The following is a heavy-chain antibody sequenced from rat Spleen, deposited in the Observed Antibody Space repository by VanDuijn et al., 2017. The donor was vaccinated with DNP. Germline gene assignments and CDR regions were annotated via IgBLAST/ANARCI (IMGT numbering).Heavy chain of an antibody. CDR2: ISSGGTT. CDR3: ARIGGANWGYYFDY. CDR1: GFSLTNHH. V-gene: IGHV2S8*01. Sequence: QVQLRESGPGLVQPSQTLSLACTVSGFSLTNHHVHWVRQPSGKGLEWIAAISSGGTTYYNSVLRSRLSISRDTSKSQVFLKMNSLQTEDTAMYFCARIGGANWGYYFDYWGQGVMVTVSS. D-gene: IGHD5-1*01. J-gene: IGHJ2*01.